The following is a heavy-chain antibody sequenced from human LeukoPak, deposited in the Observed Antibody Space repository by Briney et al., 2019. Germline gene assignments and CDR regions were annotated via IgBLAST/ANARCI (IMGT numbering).Heavy chain of an antibody. CDR1: GYTCTGYY. J-gene: IGHJ4*02. CDR2: INPNSGGT. Sequence: GASVKVSCKASGYTCTGYYMRWVRQAPGQWLEWMGWINPNSGGTNYAQKFQGWVTMTRDTSISTAYMELSRLRSDDTAVYYCRIAAANFDYWGQGTLVTVSS. D-gene: IGHD6-13*01. CDR3: RIAAANFDY. V-gene: IGHV1-2*04.